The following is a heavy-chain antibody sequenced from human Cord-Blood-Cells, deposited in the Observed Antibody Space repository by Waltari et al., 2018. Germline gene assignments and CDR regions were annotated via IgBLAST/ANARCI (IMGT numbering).Heavy chain of an antibody. Sequence: QVQLVQSGAEVKQPGSSVKVSCKASGGTFSSYAISWLRQAPGQGLEGMGGIIPIFGTANYAQKFQGRVTITADESTSTAYMELSSLRSEDTAVYYCAGGASYSSLFDPWGQGTLVTVSS. CDR3: AGGASYSSLFDP. J-gene: IGHJ5*02. CDR2: IIPIFGTA. CDR1: GGTFSSYA. D-gene: IGHD6-6*01. V-gene: IGHV1-69*01.